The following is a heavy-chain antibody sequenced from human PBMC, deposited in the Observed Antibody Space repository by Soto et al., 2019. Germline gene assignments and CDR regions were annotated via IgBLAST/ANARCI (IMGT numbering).Heavy chain of an antibody. CDR3: ARGDYGAHDRYYYSGMDV. Sequence: QVQLVQSGAEVKKPGSSVKVSCKASGGTFSSYAISWVRQAPGQGLEWMGGIIPIFGTANYAQKFQGRVTITADEXTXTXXMELSSLRSEDPAVNYCARGDYGAHDRYYYSGMDVWGQGTTVTVSS. CDR1: GGTFSSYA. J-gene: IGHJ6*02. V-gene: IGHV1-69*12. D-gene: IGHD4-17*01. CDR2: IIPIFGTA.